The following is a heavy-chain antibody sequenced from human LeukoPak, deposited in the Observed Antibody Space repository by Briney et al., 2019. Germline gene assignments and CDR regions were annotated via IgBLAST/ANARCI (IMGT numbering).Heavy chain of an antibody. Sequence: PSESLSLTCTVSGGSISSYYWSWIRQPAGKGLEWIGRIYTSETTNYNPSLKSRVTMSVDTSKNQFSLKLSPVTAADTAVYYCARDKSDSSGTLYDYWGQGTLVTASS. CDR1: GGSISSYY. J-gene: IGHJ4*02. D-gene: IGHD3-22*01. CDR2: IYTSETT. V-gene: IGHV4-4*07. CDR3: ARDKSDSSGTLYDY.